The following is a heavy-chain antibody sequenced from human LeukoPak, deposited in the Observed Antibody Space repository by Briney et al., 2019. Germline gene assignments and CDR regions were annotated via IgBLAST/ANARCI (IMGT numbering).Heavy chain of an antibody. CDR2: IKHDGSET. D-gene: IGHD3-10*02. CDR1: GFTFSRYW. V-gene: IGHV3-7*01. CDR3: ATVCAVFGECDVFEY. Sequence: GGSLRLSCAASGFTFSRYWMSWVRQAPGKGLEWVANIKHDGSETYYVDSVEGRFTISRDNAKNSLYLQMNSLRAEDTAVYYCATVCAVFGECDVFEYWGQGTLVTVSS. J-gene: IGHJ4*02.